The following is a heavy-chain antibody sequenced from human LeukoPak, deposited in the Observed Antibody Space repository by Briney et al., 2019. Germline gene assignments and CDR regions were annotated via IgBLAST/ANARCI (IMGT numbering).Heavy chain of an antibody. CDR1: GFTSSSYG. CDR3: AKDRDAFDI. CDR2: ISYDGSNK. Sequence: GGSLRLSCAASGFTSSSYGMHWVRQAPGKGLERVAVISYDGSNKYYADSVKGRFTISRDNSKNTLYLQMNSLRAEDTAVYYCAKDRDAFDIWGQGTMVTVSS. V-gene: IGHV3-30*18. J-gene: IGHJ3*02.